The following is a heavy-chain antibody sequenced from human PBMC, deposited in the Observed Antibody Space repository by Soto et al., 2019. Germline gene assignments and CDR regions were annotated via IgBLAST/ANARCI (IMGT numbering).Heavy chain of an antibody. CDR1: GGSISSYY. Sequence: SETLSLTCTVSGGSISSYYWSWIRQPPGKGLEWIGYIYYSGSTNYNPSLKSRVTISVDTSKNQFSLKLNSMTAADTAVYYCARHNYGSGSTYFDFWGQGTLATVSS. CDR2: IYYSGST. CDR3: ARHNYGSGSTYFDF. J-gene: IGHJ4*02. V-gene: IGHV4-59*08. D-gene: IGHD3-10*01.